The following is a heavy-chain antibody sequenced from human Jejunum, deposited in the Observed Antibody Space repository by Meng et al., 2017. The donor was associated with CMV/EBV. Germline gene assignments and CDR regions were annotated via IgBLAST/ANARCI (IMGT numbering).Heavy chain of an antibody. J-gene: IGHJ4*02. CDR2: SYYSGST. V-gene: IGHV4-39*07. CDR1: RDSSGVAPLY. CDR3: ARMTYSSSPVD. Sequence: LQGSRVQRLMPPPSSIPTLVVFRDSSGVAPLYWGWIRQHTGKRLGWIENSYYSGSTYYTPPRKSRVSISVDTSTNQCSLRLSSMTAADTAVSYCARMTYSSSPVDWGQGTLVTVSS. D-gene: IGHD6-6*01.